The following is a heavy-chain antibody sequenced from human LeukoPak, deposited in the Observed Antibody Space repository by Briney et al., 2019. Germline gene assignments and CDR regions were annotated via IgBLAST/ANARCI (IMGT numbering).Heavy chain of an antibody. V-gene: IGHV1-8*01. Sequence: ASVKVSCKASGYTFTSYDINWVRQATGQGLEWMGWMNPNSGNTDYAQKFQGRVTMTRNTSISTAYMELSSLRSEDTAVYYCARGFHDRTRSNRIAAAGTGRLRYYYYYMDVWGKGTTVTVSS. D-gene: IGHD6-13*01. J-gene: IGHJ6*03. CDR3: ARGFHDRTRSNRIAAAGTGRLRYYYYYMDV. CDR1: GYTFTSYD. CDR2: MNPNSGNT.